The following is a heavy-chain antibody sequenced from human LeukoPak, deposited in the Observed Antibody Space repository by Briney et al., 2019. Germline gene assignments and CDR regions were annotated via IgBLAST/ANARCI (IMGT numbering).Heavy chain of an antibody. CDR2: INAGNGNT. V-gene: IGHV1-3*01. CDR1: GYTFTSYG. Sequence: ASVKVSCKASGYTFTSYGISWARQAPGQRPEWMGWINAGNGNTKYSQKFQGRVTITRDTSASTAYMELSSLTSEDTAVYYCARGPRAAADDYWGQGTLVTVSS. CDR3: ARGPRAAADDY. D-gene: IGHD6-13*01. J-gene: IGHJ4*02.